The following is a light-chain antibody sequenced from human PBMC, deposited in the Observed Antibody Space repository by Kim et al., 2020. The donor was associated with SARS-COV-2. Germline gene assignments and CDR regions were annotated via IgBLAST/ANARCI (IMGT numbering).Light chain of an antibody. V-gene: IGKV3-20*01. CDR1: QSGMGGY. J-gene: IGKJ2*01. CDR3: QHYDSSGYT. Sequence: LSPGERATLSCRASQSGMGGYLACFQQKPGQAPRLLIRGTSSRATGIPDRFSGSGSETDFTLTISRLKPEDFAVYYCQHYDSSGYTFGQGTKLEI. CDR2: GTS.